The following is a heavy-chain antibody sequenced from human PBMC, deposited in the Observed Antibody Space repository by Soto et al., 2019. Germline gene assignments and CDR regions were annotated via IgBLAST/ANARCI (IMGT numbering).Heavy chain of an antibody. V-gene: IGHV3-53*01. CDR3: ASLHYYDISGPTTGYFQH. CDR1: GFTVSSNY. CDR2: IYSGGST. D-gene: IGHD3-22*01. J-gene: IGHJ1*01. Sequence: PGGSLRLSCAASGFTVSSNYMSWVRQAPGKGLEWVSVIYSGGSTYYADSVKGRFTISRDNSKNTLYLQMNSLRAEDTAVYYCASLHYYDISGPTTGYFQHWGQGTLVTVSS.